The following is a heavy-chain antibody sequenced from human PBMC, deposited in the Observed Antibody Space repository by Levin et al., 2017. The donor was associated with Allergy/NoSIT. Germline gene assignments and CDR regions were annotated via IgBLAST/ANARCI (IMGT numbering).Heavy chain of an antibody. CDR1: GFTFSSYS. D-gene: IGHD1-7*01. CDR2: ISSSSSYI. V-gene: IGHV3-21*01. Sequence: PGESLKISCAASGFTFSSYSMNWVRQAPGKGLEWVSSISSSSSYIYYADSVKGRFTISRDNAKNSLYLQMNSLRAEDTAVYYCARGLEGLELLGPFGYWGQGTLVTVSS. CDR3: ARGLEGLELLGPFGY. J-gene: IGHJ4*02.